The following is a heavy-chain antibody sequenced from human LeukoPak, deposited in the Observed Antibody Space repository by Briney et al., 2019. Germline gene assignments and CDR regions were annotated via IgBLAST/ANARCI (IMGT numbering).Heavy chain of an antibody. D-gene: IGHD3-10*01. J-gene: IGHJ6*02. CDR3: VRVRRRGVRGVRDYYYYYGMDV. V-gene: IGHV4-34*01. CDR2: INHSGST. Sequence: SETLSLTCAVYGGSFSGYYWSWIRQPPGKGLEWIGEINHSGSTNYNPSLKSRVTISVDTSKNQFSLKLSSVTAADTAVYYCVRVRRRGVRGVRDYYYYYGMDVWGQGTTVTVSS. CDR1: GGSFSGYY.